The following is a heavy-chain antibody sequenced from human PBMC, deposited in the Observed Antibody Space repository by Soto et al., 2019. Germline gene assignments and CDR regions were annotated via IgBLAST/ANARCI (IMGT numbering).Heavy chain of an antibody. CDR2: IDPNSGAT. Sequence: QVYLVQSGAEVRRPGASVKVSCTAFGYILTGYSLHWVQQAPGQGLEWMGWIDPNSGATNSAERFHGRVSMTRDTSISAAYLELSSLRSDDTAVYYCARGYGSSPNMELRFGMDVWGQGTTISVSS. CDR1: GYILTGYS. D-gene: IGHD5-18*01. J-gene: IGHJ6*02. V-gene: IGHV1-2*02. CDR3: ARGYGSSPNMELRFGMDV.